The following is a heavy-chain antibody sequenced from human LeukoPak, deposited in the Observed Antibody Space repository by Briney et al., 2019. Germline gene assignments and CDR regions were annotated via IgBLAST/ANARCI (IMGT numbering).Heavy chain of an antibody. D-gene: IGHD6-13*01. CDR3: TRHTVAAGTKSVDY. V-gene: IGHV3-73*01. CDR1: GFTFSGSA. J-gene: IGHJ4*02. CDR2: IRSKANSYAT. Sequence: PGGSLRLSCAASGFTFSGSAMHWVRQASGKGLEWVGRIRSKANSYATAYAASVKGRFTISRDDSKNTAYLQMNSLKTEDTAVYYCTRHTVAAGTKSVDYWAREPWSPSPQ.